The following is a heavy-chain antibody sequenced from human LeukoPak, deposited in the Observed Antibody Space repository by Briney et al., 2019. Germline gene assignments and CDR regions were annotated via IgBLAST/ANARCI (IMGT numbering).Heavy chain of an antibody. CDR1: GFTFSSYN. CDR2: ISSSSGYI. D-gene: IGHD1-26*01. Sequence: GGSLRLSCAASGFTFSSYNMNWVRQAPGKGLEWVSSISSSSGYIYYADSVMGRFTISRDNAKNSLYLQMNSLRAEDTAVYYCAKSGRSRFDYWGQGTLVTVSS. J-gene: IGHJ4*02. V-gene: IGHV3-21*04. CDR3: AKSGRSRFDY.